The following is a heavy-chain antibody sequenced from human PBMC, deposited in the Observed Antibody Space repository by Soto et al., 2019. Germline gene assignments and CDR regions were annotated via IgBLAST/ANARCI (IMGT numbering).Heavy chain of an antibody. Sequence: EVQLVESGGGLVQPGGSLRLSCAGSGFTFSTYSMNWVRQAPGKGLEWLSYISSSGSSISYRDSLRGRFTISRDNAKNSLYLQIDSLGDEDTAVYYCARSRYNDYWGQGTLVTVSS. CDR2: ISSSGSSI. CDR1: GFTFSTYS. D-gene: IGHD1-1*01. V-gene: IGHV3-48*02. J-gene: IGHJ4*02. CDR3: ARSRYNDY.